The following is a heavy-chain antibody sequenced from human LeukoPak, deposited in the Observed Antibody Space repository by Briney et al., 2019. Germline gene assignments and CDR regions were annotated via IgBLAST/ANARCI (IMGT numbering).Heavy chain of an antibody. CDR1: GDSISSGDYY. D-gene: IGHD2-2*02. Sequence: PSETLSLTCTVSGDSISSGDYYWSWIRQPAGKGLEWIARISSSGSTNYNPSLKSRVTISVDTSKNQFSLKLSSVTAADTALYYCARRDIVVVPASILGAFDIWGQGTMVTVSS. J-gene: IGHJ3*02. V-gene: IGHV4-61*02. CDR3: ARRDIVVVPASILGAFDI. CDR2: ISSSGST.